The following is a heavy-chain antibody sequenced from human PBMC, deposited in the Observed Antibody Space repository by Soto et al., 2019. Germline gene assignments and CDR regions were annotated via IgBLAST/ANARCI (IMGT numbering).Heavy chain of an antibody. CDR1: GFIFNRYD. CDR3: VRQFCSYTTCYTGGFDY. Sequence: GGSLRLSCSASGFIFNRYDIDWVRQAPGKXLEYVSAISPNGDSTQYADSVKGRFTISRDNSKNTVFLQMNSLGAEDTSVYYCVRQFCSYTTCYTGGFDYWGQGTLVTVSS. D-gene: IGHD2-2*02. V-gene: IGHV3-64D*06. J-gene: IGHJ4*02. CDR2: ISPNGDST.